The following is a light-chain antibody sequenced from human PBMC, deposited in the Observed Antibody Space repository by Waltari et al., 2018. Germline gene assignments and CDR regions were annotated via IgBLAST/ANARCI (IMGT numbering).Light chain of an antibody. CDR1: QSVGSD. Sequence: EIVMTQSPATLSVSPGERATLSCRASQSVGSDLAWYQQKPGQGPSLLIYGASTRVTGIPARFSVSGSGTEFTLTISSLQSEDFAVYYCQQYNKWPPYTFGQGTKLEIK. V-gene: IGKV3-15*01. J-gene: IGKJ2*01. CDR3: QQYNKWPPYT. CDR2: GAS.